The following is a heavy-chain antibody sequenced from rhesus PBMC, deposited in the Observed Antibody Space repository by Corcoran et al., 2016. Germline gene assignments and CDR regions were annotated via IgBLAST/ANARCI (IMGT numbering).Heavy chain of an antibody. V-gene: IGHV4-160*01. D-gene: IGHD6-31*01. J-gene: IGHJ4*01. Sequence: QVQLQESGPGLVKPSETLSLTCAVSGGSISSNYWSWIRQPPGKGLEWIGYIYGRRGSTYYNPSRKSRVTISTDTSKNQFSLKLSSVTAADTAVYYCARVEAAAGTVYFDYWGQGVLVTVSS. CDR1: GGSISSNY. CDR2: IYGRRGST. CDR3: ARVEAAAGTVYFDY.